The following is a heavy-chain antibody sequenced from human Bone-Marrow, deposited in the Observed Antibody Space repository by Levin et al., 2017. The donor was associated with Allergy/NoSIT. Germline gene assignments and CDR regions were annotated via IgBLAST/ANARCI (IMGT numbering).Heavy chain of an antibody. CDR2: IYWNDDK. CDR1: GFSLSTSGVG. V-gene: IGHV2-5*01. J-gene: IGHJ4*02. CDR3: AHRLRPSNHRAINFDY. Sequence: VSGPTLVKPTQTLTLTCTFSGFSLSTSGVGVGWIRQPPGKALEWLALIYWNDDKRYSPSLKSRLTITKDTSKNQVVLTMTNMDPVDTATYYCAHRLRPSNHRAINFDYWGQGTLVTVSS.